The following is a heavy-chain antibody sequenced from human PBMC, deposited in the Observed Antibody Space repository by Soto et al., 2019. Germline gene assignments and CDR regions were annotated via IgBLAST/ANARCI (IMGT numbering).Heavy chain of an antibody. J-gene: IGHJ4*02. CDR2: IYYSGST. Sequence: SETLSLTCTVSGGSISSYYWSWIRQPPGKGLEWIGYIYYSGSTNYNPSLKSRVTISVDKSKNQFSLKLSSVTAADTAVYYCARASCSGGSCYFDFDYWGQGTLVTVSS. CDR3: ARASCSGGSCYFDFDY. D-gene: IGHD2-15*01. CDR1: GGSISSYY. V-gene: IGHV4-59*12.